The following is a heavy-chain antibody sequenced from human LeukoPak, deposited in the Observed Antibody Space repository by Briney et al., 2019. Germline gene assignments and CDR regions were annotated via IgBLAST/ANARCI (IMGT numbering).Heavy chain of an antibody. CDR1: GGSISSSSYY. V-gene: IGHV4-39*01. J-gene: IGHJ4*02. Sequence: SETLSLTCTVSGGSISSSSYYWGWIRQPPGKGLEWIGSIYYSGSTYYNPSLKSRVTISVDTSKNQLSLKLSSVTAADTAVYYCARILAARPRYFDYWGQGTLVTVSS. CDR2: IYYSGST. D-gene: IGHD6-6*01. CDR3: ARILAARPRYFDY.